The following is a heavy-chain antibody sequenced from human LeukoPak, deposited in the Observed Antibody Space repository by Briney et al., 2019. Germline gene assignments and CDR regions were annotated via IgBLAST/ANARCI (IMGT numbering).Heavy chain of an antibody. CDR2: VHFSGQT. D-gene: IGHD4-11*01. Sequence: SETLALTQAVSGGSLTGYYWSCIPDPWARGLEWLGYVHFSGQTSFNPSLKSRVTISVDTSKDQFSLRLSAVTAADTAVYYCAREQYLAYDVFGFWGQGTIVTVSS. J-gene: IGHJ3*01. V-gene: IGHV4-59*13. CDR3: AREQYLAYDVFGF. CDR1: GGSLTGYY.